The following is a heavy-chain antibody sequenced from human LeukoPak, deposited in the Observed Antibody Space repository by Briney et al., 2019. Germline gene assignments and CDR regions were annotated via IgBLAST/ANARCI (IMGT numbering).Heavy chain of an antibody. Sequence: WETLSLTCAVYGGSFSGYYWSWIRQPPGKGLEWIGEINHSGSTNYNPSLKSRVTISVDTSKNQFSLKLSSVTAADTAVYYCAKHYGRSDYWGQGTLVTVSS. CDR1: GGSFSGYY. CDR2: INHSGST. J-gene: IGHJ4*02. V-gene: IGHV4-34*01. CDR3: AKHYGRSDY. D-gene: IGHD4-17*01.